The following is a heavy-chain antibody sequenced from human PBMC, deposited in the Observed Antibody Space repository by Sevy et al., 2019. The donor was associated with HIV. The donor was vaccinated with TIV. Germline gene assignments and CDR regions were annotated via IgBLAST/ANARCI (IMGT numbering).Heavy chain of an antibody. CDR3: AKYEHGYSSGWAFDY. D-gene: IGHD6-19*01. V-gene: IGHV3-23*01. CDR2: ISGSGGST. J-gene: IGHJ4*02. CDR1: GFTFSSYA. Sequence: GGSLRLSCAASGFTFSSYAMSWVRQAPGKGLEWVSAISGSGGSTYYADSVKGRFTISRDNSKNTLYLQMNSLRAEDTAVYYCAKYEHGYSSGWAFDYWGQGTLVTVSS.